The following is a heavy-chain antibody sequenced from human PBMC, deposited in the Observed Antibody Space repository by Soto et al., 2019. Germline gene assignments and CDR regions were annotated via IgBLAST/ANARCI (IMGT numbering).Heavy chain of an antibody. CDR3: ARVTGTTFYYYYGMDV. J-gene: IGHJ6*02. CDR2: IYYSGST. D-gene: IGHD1-7*01. Sequence: PSETLSLTCTVPGGSISSYYWSWIRQPPGKGLEWIGYIYYSGSTNYNPSLKSRVTISVDASKNQFSLKLSSVTAADTAVYYCARVTGTTFYYYYGMDVWGQGTTVTVSS. V-gene: IGHV4-59*01. CDR1: GGSISSYY.